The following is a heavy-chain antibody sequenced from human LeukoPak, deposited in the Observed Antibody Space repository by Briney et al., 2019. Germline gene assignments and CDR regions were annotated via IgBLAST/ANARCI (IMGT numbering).Heavy chain of an antibody. J-gene: IGHJ4*02. V-gene: IGHV4-39*02. CDR2: IYYSGST. Sequence: SETLSLTCTVSGGSISSSSYYWGWIRQPPGRGLEWIGNIYYSGSTYYNPSLKSRITISVDTSKNHFSLKLSSVTAADTAVYYCARGPVGALRTRRGHFDYWGQGTLVTVSS. D-gene: IGHD1-26*01. CDR1: GGSISSSSYY. CDR3: ARGPVGALRTRRGHFDY.